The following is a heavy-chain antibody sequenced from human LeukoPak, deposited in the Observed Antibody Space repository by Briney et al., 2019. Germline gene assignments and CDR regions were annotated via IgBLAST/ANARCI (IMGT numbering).Heavy chain of an antibody. J-gene: IGHJ6*02. CDR1: GGTFSSYA. V-gene: IGHV1-69*04. Sequence: GASVKVSCKASGGTFSSYAISWVRQAPGQGLEWMGRIIPILGIANYAQKFQGRVTITADKSTSTAYMELSSLRCGDTAVYYCARAPPGIAVAQDYGMDVWGQGATVSVSS. CDR2: IIPILGIA. CDR3: ARAPPGIAVAQDYGMDV. D-gene: IGHD6-13*01.